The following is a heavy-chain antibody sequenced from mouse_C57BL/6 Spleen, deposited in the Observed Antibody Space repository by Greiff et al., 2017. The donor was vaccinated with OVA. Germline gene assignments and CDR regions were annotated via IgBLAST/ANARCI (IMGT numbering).Heavy chain of an antibody. J-gene: IGHJ2*01. Sequence: EVHLVESGGGLVKPGGSLKLSCAASGFTFSDYGMHWVRQAPEKGLEWVAYISSGSSTIYYADTVKGRFTISRDNAKNTLFLQMTSLRSEDTAMYYCARGATVVATRDYFDYWGQGTTLTVSS. V-gene: IGHV5-17*01. CDR3: ARGATVVATRDYFDY. D-gene: IGHD1-1*01. CDR1: GFTFSDYG. CDR2: ISSGSSTI.